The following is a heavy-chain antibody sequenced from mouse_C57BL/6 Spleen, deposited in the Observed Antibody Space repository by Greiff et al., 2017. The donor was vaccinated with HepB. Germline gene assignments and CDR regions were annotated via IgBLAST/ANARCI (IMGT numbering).Heavy chain of an antibody. D-gene: IGHD1-1*01. CDR2: IYPGSGNT. J-gene: IGHJ1*03. Sequence: VQLQQSGAELVRPGASVKLSCKASGYTFTDYYINWVKQRPGQGLEWIARIYPGSGNTYYNEKFKGKATLTAEKSSSTAYMQLSSLTSEDSAVYFCAIYVGYFDVWGTGTTVTVSS. CDR3: AIYVGYFDV. V-gene: IGHV1-76*01. CDR1: GYTFTDYY.